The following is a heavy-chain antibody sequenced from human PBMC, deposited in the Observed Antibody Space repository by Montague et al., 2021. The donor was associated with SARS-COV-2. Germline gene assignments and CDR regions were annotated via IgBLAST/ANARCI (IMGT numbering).Heavy chain of an antibody. CDR2: ITGTNNGI. CDR1: GFTFSDFY. Sequence: SLRLSCAGSGFTFSDFYINWVRQAPGKGLKWLSFITGTNNGIRYSDSVKGRFTVSRDNAHSSVYLHLDSLTAEDTAVYYCARSLFYGSGGYSDFWGQGTLVAVSS. V-gene: IGHV3-11*03. J-gene: IGHJ4*02. D-gene: IGHD3-10*01. CDR3: ARSLFYGSGGYSDF.